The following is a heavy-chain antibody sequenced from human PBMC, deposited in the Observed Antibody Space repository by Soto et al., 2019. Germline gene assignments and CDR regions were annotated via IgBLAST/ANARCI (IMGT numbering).Heavy chain of an antibody. CDR1: GFTFSIYA. J-gene: IGHJ1*01. V-gene: IGHV3-23*01. CDR2: ISGSGGGT. D-gene: IGHD2-2*02. Sequence: GGSLRLSCAASGFTFSIYAMSWVRQAPGKGLEWVSGISGSGGGTYYADSVKGRFTISRDNSKNTLYLQMNSLRAEDTAVYYCAKTGDQLLYPADYWGQGTLVTVSS. CDR3: AKTGDQLLYPADY.